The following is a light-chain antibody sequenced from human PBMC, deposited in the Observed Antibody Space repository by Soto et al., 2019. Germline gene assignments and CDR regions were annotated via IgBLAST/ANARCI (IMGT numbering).Light chain of an antibody. Sequence: QAVVTQEPSLTVSPGGTVTLTCGSSTGAVTTGHYPYWFQQKPGQAPRTLIYDTNNKYSWTPARFSGSLLGGKAALTLSGAQPEDEAGYYCLLTYNAARVFGGGTQLTVL. CDR2: DTN. CDR3: LLTYNAARV. J-gene: IGLJ3*02. V-gene: IGLV7-46*01. CDR1: TGAVTTGHY.